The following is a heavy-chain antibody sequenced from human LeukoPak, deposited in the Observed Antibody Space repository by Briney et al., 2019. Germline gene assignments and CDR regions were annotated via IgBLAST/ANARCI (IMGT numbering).Heavy chain of an antibody. CDR1: GGSISSGNYY. J-gene: IGHJ4*02. CDR3: ARGRYYDRSGYSHYFDY. D-gene: IGHD3-22*01. CDR2: IYYSGST. V-gene: IGHV4-31*03. Sequence: SQTLSLTCTVSGGSISSGNYYWSWIRQLPGKGLEWIGNIYYSGSTYYNPSLKSRVTMSVDTSKNQFSLKLSSVTAADTAVYYYARGRYYDRSGYSHYFDYWGQGTLVTVSS.